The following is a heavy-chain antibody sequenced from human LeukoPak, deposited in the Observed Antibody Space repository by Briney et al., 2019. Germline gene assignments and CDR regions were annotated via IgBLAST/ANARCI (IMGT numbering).Heavy chain of an antibody. D-gene: IGHD2-2*01. CDR3: ARDPIVVVPAVHYFHYYMDV. V-gene: IGHV1-2*02. J-gene: IGHJ6*03. CDR1: GYNFIGYY. Sequence: ASVKVSCKTSGYNFIGYYIHWLRQAPGQGLEWMGWINPNSGGTNYEQNFQGRVTMTRDTSISTAYVELTRLRSDDTAVYYCARDPIVVVPAVHYFHYYMDVWGKGTTVTVS. CDR2: INPNSGGT.